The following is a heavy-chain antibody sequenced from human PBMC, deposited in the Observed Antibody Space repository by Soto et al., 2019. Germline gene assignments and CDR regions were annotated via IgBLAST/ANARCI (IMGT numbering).Heavy chain of an antibody. J-gene: IGHJ4*02. Sequence: PGGSMRLSCAASGFTFSSYAMSWVRQAPGKGLEWVSGISGSGGITYYADSVKGRFTISRDNSKNTLYMKLNSLRAEDTAVYYCAQSKVGATSNYFDYWGQGTLVTVSS. D-gene: IGHD1-26*01. V-gene: IGHV3-23*01. CDR2: ISGSGGIT. CDR1: GFTFSSYA. CDR3: AQSKVGATSNYFDY.